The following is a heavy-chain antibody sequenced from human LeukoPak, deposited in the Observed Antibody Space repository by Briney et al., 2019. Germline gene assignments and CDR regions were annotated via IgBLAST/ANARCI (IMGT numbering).Heavy chain of an antibody. V-gene: IGHV3-23*01. CDR2: ITGDGAT. J-gene: IGHJ5*02. D-gene: IGHD6-25*01. Sequence: GGSLRLSCAVSGFTFTNFAMMWVRQAPGKGLQWVSSITGDGATYYADSVRGRFMLSRDTSKNTLYPQMNSLTAEDTALYYCAKGAAAGLVDWFDPWGQGTLVTVSS. CDR3: AKGAAAGLVDWFDP. CDR1: GFTFTNFA.